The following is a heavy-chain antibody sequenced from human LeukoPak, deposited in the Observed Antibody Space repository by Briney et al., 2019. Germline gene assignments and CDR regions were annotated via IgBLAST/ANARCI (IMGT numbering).Heavy chain of an antibody. Sequence: PGGSLRLSCSAFGFTLNHYWMTWLRQAPGKGLEWVASIKEDGSEKSYVDSVKGRFTISRDNAKNSLYLQMNSLRAEDTAVYYCVRGGSISFDPWGQGILVTASS. D-gene: IGHD1-26*01. CDR2: IKEDGSEK. CDR3: VRGGSISFDP. CDR1: GFTLNHYW. V-gene: IGHV3-7*01. J-gene: IGHJ5*02.